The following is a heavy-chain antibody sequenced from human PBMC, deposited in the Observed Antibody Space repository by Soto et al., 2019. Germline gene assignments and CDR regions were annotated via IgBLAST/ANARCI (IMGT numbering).Heavy chain of an antibody. CDR1: GGSFSGYY. V-gene: IGHV4-34*01. CDR2: INHSGST. Sequence: QVQLQQWGAGLLKPSETLSLTCAVYGGSFSGYYWSWIRQPPGKGLEWIGEINHSGSTNYNPSLKSRVTISLDTSKNQFSLKLSSVTAADTAVYYCARGLSRGRFDYWGQGTLVTVSS. CDR3: ARGLSRGRFDY. D-gene: IGHD1-26*01. J-gene: IGHJ4*02.